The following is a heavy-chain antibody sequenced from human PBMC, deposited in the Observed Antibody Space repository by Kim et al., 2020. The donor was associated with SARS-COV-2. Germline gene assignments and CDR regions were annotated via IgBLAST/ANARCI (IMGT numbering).Heavy chain of an antibody. J-gene: IGHJ4*02. CDR2: ISYDGSNK. CDR3: ARSHSSGWLCPGY. D-gene: IGHD6-19*01. CDR1: GFTFSSYG. V-gene: IGHV3-33*05. Sequence: GGSLRLSCAASGFTFSSYGMHWVRQAPGKGLEWVAVISYDGSNKYYADSVKGRFTISRDNSKNTLYLQMNSLRAEDTAVYYCARSHSSGWLCPGYWGQGTLVTVSS.